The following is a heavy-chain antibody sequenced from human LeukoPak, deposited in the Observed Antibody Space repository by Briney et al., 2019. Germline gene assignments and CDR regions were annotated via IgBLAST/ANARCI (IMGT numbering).Heavy chain of an antibody. V-gene: IGHV1-69*05. D-gene: IGHD1-7*01. CDR2: IIPTFGTA. J-gene: IGHJ5*02. Sequence: WASVKVSCKASGGTFSSYAISWVRQAPGQGLEWMGRIIPTFGTANYAQKFQGRVTITTDESTSTAYMELSSLRSEDTAVYYCARDLVNWNYSFAGDATASFDPWGQGTLVTVSS. CDR1: GGTFSSYA. CDR3: ARDLVNWNYSFAGDATASFDP.